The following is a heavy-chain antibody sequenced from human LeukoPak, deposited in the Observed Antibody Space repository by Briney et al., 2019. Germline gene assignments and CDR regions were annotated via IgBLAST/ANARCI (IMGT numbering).Heavy chain of an antibody. CDR1: GGSISSGGYY. Sequence: SETLSLTCTVSGGSISSGGYYWSWIRQHPGKGLEWIGYIYYSGSTYYNPSLKSRVTISVDTSKNQFSLKLSSVTAADTAVYYCARGGSGGYRLPHNYFDYWGQGTLVTVSS. D-gene: IGHD3-10*01. CDR2: IYYSGST. J-gene: IGHJ4*02. CDR3: ARGGSGGYRLPHNYFDY. V-gene: IGHV4-31*03.